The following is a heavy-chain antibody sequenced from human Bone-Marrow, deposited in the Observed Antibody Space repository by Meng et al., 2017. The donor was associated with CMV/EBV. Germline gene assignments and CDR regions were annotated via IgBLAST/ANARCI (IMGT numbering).Heavy chain of an antibody. D-gene: IGHD1-26*01. V-gene: IGHV3-7*03. J-gene: IGHJ4*02. CDR2: IKQDGSEK. CDR3: TSGAYFDY. Sequence: GESLKISCAASGFTFSSYWMSWVRQAPGKGLEWVANIKQDGSEKYYVDSVKGRFTISRDDSKNTAYLQMNSLKTEDTAVYYCTSGAYFDYWGQGTLVTVSS. CDR1: GFTFSSYW.